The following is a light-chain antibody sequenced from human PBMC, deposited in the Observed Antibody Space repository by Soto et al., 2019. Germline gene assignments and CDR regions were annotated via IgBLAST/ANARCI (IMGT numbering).Light chain of an antibody. J-gene: IGKJ1*01. CDR3: QQANSVPWT. CDR2: ATS. V-gene: IGKV1-12*01. Sequence: DIQMTQSPSSVSASVGDRVTITCRASQDISSWLAWYQQKPGKATKLLIYATSSLQSGGPSRFSGSGSGTEFTLTISSLPPEDFASYYCQQANSVPWTFGQGTKVEVK. CDR1: QDISSW.